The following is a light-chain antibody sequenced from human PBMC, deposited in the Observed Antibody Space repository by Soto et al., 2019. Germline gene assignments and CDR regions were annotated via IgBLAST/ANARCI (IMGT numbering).Light chain of an antibody. J-gene: IGKJ2*01. CDR1: QGIRND. CDR3: LQDYTYPYT. CDR2: AAS. Sequence: AIQMTQSPSSLSASVGDRVTITCRASQGIRNDLGWFQQKPGKAPELLIYAASSLQSAVPSRFSGSGSGTDFTLTISSLLPEDFATYYCLQDYTYPYTFGQGTKLEIK. V-gene: IGKV1-6*02.